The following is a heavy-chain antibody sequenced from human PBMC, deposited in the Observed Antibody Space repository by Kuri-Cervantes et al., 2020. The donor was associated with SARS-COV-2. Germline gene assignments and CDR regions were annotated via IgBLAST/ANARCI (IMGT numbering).Heavy chain of an antibody. CDR1: GFTFSSYE. Sequence: GESLKISCAASGFTFSSYEMNWVRQAPGKGLEWVSYISSSGSTIYYADSVKGRFTISRDNSKNTLYLQMNSLRAEDTAVYYCAKGRGYSGYDPYYYYGMDVWGQGTTVTVSS. CDR3: AKGRGYSGYDPYYYYGMDV. V-gene: IGHV3-48*03. D-gene: IGHD5-12*01. J-gene: IGHJ6*02. CDR2: ISSSGSTI.